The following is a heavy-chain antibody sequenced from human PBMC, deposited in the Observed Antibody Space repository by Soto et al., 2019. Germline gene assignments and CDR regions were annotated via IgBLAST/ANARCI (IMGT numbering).Heavy chain of an antibody. J-gene: IGHJ6*02. Sequence: QVQLVESGGGVVQPGRSLRLSCAASGFTFSSYGMHWVRQAPGKGLEWVAVISYDGSNKYYADSVKGRFTISRDNSKNKMYLKMNSRRAEDTVGYYCGKEGGYYGSGSYSVGENYYGMDVWGQGTTVTVSS. CDR1: GFTFSSYG. CDR3: GKEGGYYGSGSYSVGENYYGMDV. CDR2: ISYDGSNK. V-gene: IGHV3-30*18. D-gene: IGHD3-10*01.